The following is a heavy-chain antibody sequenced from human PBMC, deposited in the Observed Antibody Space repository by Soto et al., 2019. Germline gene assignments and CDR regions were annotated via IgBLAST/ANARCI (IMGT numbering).Heavy chain of an antibody. CDR2: ISYDGSNK. V-gene: IGHV3-30*18. J-gene: IGHJ6*03. D-gene: IGHD6-6*01. Sequence: PGGSLRLSCAASGFTFSSYGMHWVRQAPGKGLEWVAVISYDGSNKYYADSVKGRFTISRDNSKNTLYLQMNSLRAEDTAVYYCAKDRQLGSRYYYYYYMDVWGKGTTVTVSS. CDR1: GFTFSSYG. CDR3: AKDRQLGSRYYYYYYMDV.